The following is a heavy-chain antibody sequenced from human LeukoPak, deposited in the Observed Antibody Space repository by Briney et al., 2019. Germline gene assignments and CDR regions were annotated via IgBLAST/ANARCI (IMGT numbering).Heavy chain of an antibody. CDR3: ARLSALLNGFDP. V-gene: IGHV4-34*01. D-gene: IGHD2/OR15-2a*01. CDR1: GGSFSGYY. J-gene: IGHJ5*02. Sequence: SETLSLTCAVYGGSFSGYYWSWIRQPPGKGLEWIGNIYYSGSTYYIPSLRSRVTISVDSSNNQFSLILSSVTAADTAVYYCARLSALLNGFDPWGQGTLVTVSS. CDR2: IYYSGST.